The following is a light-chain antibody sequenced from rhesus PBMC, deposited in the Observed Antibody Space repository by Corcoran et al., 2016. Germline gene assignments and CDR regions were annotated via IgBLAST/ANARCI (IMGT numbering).Light chain of an antibody. CDR3: CSYTTSSTFV. J-gene: IGLJ6*01. Sequence: QSAPTQPPSVSGSPGQSVTISCTGTSSDVGGYNYVSWYQQHPGKAPKLMIYDVSKRPSGVSDRFSGSKSGNTASLTISGLQAEDEADYYCCSYTTSSTFVFGCGTKLTVL. CDR2: DVS. V-gene: IGLV2S7*01. CDR1: SSDVGGYNY.